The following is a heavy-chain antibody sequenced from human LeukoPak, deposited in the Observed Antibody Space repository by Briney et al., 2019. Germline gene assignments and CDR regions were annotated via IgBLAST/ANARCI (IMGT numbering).Heavy chain of an antibody. D-gene: IGHD2-21*02. J-gene: IGHJ4*02. CDR2: IYHSGST. CDR3: ARGVVTGLFDY. V-gene: IGHV4-30-2*01. Sequence: SETLSLTCAVSGGSISSGGYSWSWIRQPPGKGLEWIGYIYHSGSTYYNPSLKSRVTISVDRSKNQFSLKLSSVTAADTAVYYCARGVVTGLFDYWGQGTLVTVSS. CDR1: GGSISSGGYS.